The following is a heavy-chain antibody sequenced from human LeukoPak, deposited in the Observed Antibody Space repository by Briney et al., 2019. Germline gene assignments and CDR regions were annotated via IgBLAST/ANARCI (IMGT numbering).Heavy chain of an antibody. J-gene: IGHJ5*02. CDR1: GFTFSSYE. D-gene: IGHD2-2*01. V-gene: IGHV3-48*03. Sequence: GGSLRLSCAASGFTFSSYELNWVRQAPGKGLEWVSYISSSGSTIYYADSVKGRFTISRDNAKNSLYLQMNSLRAEDTAVYYCASLRGVPIDPWGQGTLVTVSS. CDR2: ISSSGSTI. CDR3: ASLRGVPIDP.